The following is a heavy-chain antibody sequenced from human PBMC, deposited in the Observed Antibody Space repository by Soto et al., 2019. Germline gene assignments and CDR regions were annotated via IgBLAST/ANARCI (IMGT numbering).Heavy chain of an antibody. D-gene: IGHD3-3*01. CDR3: ARGDFWSGYYSGDL. V-gene: IGHV1-69*13. Sequence: SVKVSCKASVGTFNSYGISWVRQAPGQGLEWMGGIIPMFRTPNYAQNVQGRVTITVDEATSTAYLEMSSLISEDTAIYYCARGDFWSGYYSGDLWGQGTMATVSS. CDR1: VGTFNSYG. J-gene: IGHJ5*02. CDR2: IIPMFRTP.